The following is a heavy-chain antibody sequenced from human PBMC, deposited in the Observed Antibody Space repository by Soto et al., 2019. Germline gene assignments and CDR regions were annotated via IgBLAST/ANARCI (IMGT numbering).Heavy chain of an antibody. CDR2: IYYSGST. J-gene: IGHJ5*02. CDR3: ARDRARRGGAGSYYNRWFDP. D-gene: IGHD3-10*01. V-gene: IGHV4-31*03. Sequence: QVQLQESGPGLVKPSQTLSLTCTVSGGSISSGGYYWSWIRQHPGKGLEWIGYIYYSGSTYYNPSLKGRVTISVDPSKNQFSLKLSSVTAADTAVYYCARDRARRGGAGSYYNRWFDPWGQGTLVTVSS. CDR1: GGSISSGGYY.